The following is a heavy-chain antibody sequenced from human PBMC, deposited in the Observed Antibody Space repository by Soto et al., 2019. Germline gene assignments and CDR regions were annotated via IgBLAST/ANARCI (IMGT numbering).Heavy chain of an antibody. Sequence: EVQLLESGGGLVQPGGSLRLSCAASGFTFSTYAMSWVRQAPGKGLEWVSAVSGSGASTYNADSVKGRFTISRDNSKNTLYLHMNSLIAEDTAVYYCAKGVYYDNSGYLYFDHWGQGTLVTVSS. CDR2: VSGSGAST. D-gene: IGHD3-22*01. CDR1: GFTFSTYA. CDR3: AKGVYYDNSGYLYFDH. V-gene: IGHV3-23*01. J-gene: IGHJ4*02.